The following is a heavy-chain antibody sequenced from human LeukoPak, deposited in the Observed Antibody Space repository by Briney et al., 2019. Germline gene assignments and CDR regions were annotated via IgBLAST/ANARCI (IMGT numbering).Heavy chain of an antibody. D-gene: IGHD5-18*01. CDR3: ATSRDAPMET. CDR2: IKEDGSAE. Sequence: GGSLRLPCAASGFTSGFTFSNYWTSWVRQAPGKGLEWVANIKEDGSAEFYVDSVKGRFTISRDNAKNSLYLQMNSLRAEDTAVYYCATSRDAPMETGGQGTLVTVSS. V-gene: IGHV3-7*01. J-gene: IGHJ4*02. CDR1: GFTFSNYW.